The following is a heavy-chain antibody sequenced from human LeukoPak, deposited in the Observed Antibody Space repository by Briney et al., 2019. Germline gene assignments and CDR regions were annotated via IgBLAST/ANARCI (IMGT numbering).Heavy chain of an antibody. CDR1: GYSFTSYW. J-gene: IGHJ6*04. Sequence: GESLKISCKGSGYSFTSYWISWVRQMPGKGLEWMGRIDPSDSYTNYSPSFQGHVTISADKSISTAYLQWSSLKASGTAMYYCATESSGYDRTRWGMDVWGKGTTVTVSS. V-gene: IGHV5-10-1*01. CDR2: IDPSDSYT. D-gene: IGHD5-12*01. CDR3: ATESSGYDRTRWGMDV.